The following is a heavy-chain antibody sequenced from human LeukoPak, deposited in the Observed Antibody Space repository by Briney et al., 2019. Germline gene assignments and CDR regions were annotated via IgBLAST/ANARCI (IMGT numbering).Heavy chain of an antibody. CDR3: ATVGSGGSCYD. CDR1: GFTVSSNY. Sequence: PGGSLRLSCAAFGFTVSSNYMSWVRQAPGKGLEWVSVIYSGGSTYYADSVKGRFTISRDNSKNTLYLQMNSLRAEDTAVYYCATVGSGGSCYDWGRGTLVTVSS. CDR2: IYSGGST. V-gene: IGHV3-53*01. J-gene: IGHJ4*02. D-gene: IGHD2-15*01.